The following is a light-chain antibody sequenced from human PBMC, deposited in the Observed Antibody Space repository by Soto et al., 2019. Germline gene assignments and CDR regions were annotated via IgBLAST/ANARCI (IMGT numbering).Light chain of an antibody. CDR3: QQYNNYLRT. CDR2: AAS. CDR1: QSISSY. V-gene: IGKV1-39*01. Sequence: DIQMTQSPSSLSASVGDRVTITCRASQSISSYLNWYQQKPGKAPKLLIYAASSLQSGVPSRFSGSGSGTELTLTISSLQPDDFATYYCQQYNNYLRTFGQGTKVDIK. J-gene: IGKJ1*01.